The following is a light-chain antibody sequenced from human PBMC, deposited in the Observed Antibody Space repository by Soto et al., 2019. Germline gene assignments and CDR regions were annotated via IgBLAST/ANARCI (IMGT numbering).Light chain of an antibody. CDR2: DVT. J-gene: IGLJ3*02. CDR1: SRDFSVYPY. Sequence: QSALTPPASVSGSPGQSITISCTGTSRDFSVYPYVSWFQQHPGKAPKLMIYDVTNRPSGVSNRFSGSKSGNTASLTISGLQAEDEGDYYCASHTFSNTWVFGGGTKVTVL. CDR3: ASHTFSNTWV. V-gene: IGLV2-14*03.